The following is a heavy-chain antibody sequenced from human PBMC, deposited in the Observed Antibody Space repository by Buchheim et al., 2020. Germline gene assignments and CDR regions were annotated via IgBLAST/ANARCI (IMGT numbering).Heavy chain of an antibody. CDR3: ARIPSHYDSSGYGTFDI. CDR2: ISHSEST. V-gene: IGHV4-34*01. D-gene: IGHD3-22*01. CDR1: GGSFSGYY. J-gene: IGHJ3*02. Sequence: QVQLQQRGAGLLKPSETLSLTCAVYGGSFSGYYWSWIRQPPGKGLEWIGEISHSESTTYNPSLKSRLTISVDTSKNQFSLKLSSMTAADTAVYYCARIPSHYDSSGYGTFDIWGQGT.